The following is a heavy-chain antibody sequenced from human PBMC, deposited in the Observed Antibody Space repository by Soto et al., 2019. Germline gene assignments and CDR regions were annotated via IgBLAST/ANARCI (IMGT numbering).Heavy chain of an antibody. D-gene: IGHD1-1*01. CDR1: GFTFSSYA. CDR3: AKGVRNWNAPLDY. CDR2: ISGGGGST. Sequence: EVQLLESGGGLVQPGGSLRLSCVASGFTFSSYAMSWVRHAPGKGLEWVSGISGGGGSTDYADSVKGRFTISRDNSKNTLHLQGISLRAEDTALYYCAKGVRNWNAPLDYWGQGTLVTVSS. J-gene: IGHJ4*02. V-gene: IGHV3-23*01.